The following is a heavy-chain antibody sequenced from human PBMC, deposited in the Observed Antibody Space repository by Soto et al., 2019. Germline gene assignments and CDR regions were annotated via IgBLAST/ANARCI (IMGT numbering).Heavy chain of an antibody. D-gene: IGHD2-2*01. CDR3: AKVYCSSTSCLHYFDY. Sequence: EVQLVESGGGLVQPGRSLRHSCAASGFTFDDYAMHWVRQALGKGLEWVSGISWNSGSIGYADSVKGRFTISRDNAKNSLYLQMNSLRAEDTALYYCAKVYCSSTSCLHYFDYWGQGTLVTVSS. CDR2: ISWNSGSI. V-gene: IGHV3-9*01. J-gene: IGHJ4*02. CDR1: GFTFDDYA.